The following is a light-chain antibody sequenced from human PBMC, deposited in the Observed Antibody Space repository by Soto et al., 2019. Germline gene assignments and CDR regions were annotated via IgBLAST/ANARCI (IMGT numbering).Light chain of an antibody. CDR2: DAS. J-gene: IGKJ1*01. Sequence: EIVLTQSPDTLSLSPGERATLSCRASQSVSSYLAWYQQKPGQAPRILIYDASNRATGIPARFSGSGSGTDFTLTISSLEPEYFAVYYCQQRSNWPTFGQGTKVDIK. CDR1: QSVSSY. V-gene: IGKV3-11*01. CDR3: QQRSNWPT.